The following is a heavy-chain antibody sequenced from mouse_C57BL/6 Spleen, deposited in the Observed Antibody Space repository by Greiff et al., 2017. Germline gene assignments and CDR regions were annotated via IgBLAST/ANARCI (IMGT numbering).Heavy chain of an antibody. V-gene: IGHV14-2*01. CDR3: ARREVPLLSDD. J-gene: IGHJ4*01. CDR2: IDPEDGEP. D-gene: IGHD2-1*01. Sequence: VQLQQSGAELVKPGASVKLSCTASGFNIKDYYMHWVKQRTEQGLEWIGRIDPEDGEPKSAPKFPGKATITADTSSNTAYLQLSSLTSGDTAVYYCARREVPLLSDDWGQGTSVTVSS. CDR1: GFNIKDYY.